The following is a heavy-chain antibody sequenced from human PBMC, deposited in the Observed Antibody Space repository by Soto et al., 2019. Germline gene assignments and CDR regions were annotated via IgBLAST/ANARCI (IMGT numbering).Heavy chain of an antibody. J-gene: IGHJ5*02. CDR3: AKDLELLWFGELSGNWFDP. Sequence: GGSLRLSCAASGFTFSNYAVTWVRQAPGKGLEWVSVISGSGEITSYADSVKGRFTISRDNSKNTLYLQMKSLRAEDTAVYYCAKDLELLWFGELSGNWFDPWGQGTLVTVSS. D-gene: IGHD3-10*01. CDR2: ISGSGEIT. CDR1: GFTFSNYA. V-gene: IGHV3-23*01.